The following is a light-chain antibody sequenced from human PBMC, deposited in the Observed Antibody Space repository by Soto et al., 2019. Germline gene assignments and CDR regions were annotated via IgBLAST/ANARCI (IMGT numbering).Light chain of an antibody. J-gene: IGKJ4*01. CDR3: QQYNSYPLT. CDR1: QSISSW. CDR2: KAS. Sequence: DIQMTQSTSTLSASVGDRVTITCRASQSISSWLAWYQQKPGKAPNLLIYKASSLESGVPSRFSGSGSGTEFTLTISSLQPDDFATYCCQQYNSYPLTFGGGTKVEIK. V-gene: IGKV1-5*03.